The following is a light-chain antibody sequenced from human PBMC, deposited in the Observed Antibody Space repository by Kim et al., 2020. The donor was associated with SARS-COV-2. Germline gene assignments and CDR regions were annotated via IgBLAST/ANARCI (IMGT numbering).Light chain of an antibody. J-gene: IGLJ2*01. CDR3: QSTDRSGTYMI. CDR1: KLGDKY. CDR2: QDS. Sequence: SYELTQPPSVSVSPGQTASITCSGDKLGDKYACWYQQKPGQSPVLVIYQDSKRPSGIPERFSGSNSGNTATLTISGTQAMDEADYYCQSTDRSGTYMIFGGGTQLTVL. V-gene: IGLV3-1*01.